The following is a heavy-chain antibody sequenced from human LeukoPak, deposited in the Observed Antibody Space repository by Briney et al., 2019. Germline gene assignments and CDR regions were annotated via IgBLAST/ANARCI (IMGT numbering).Heavy chain of an antibody. CDR3: AREGYCSSTSCYAGNYYYYYGMDV. V-gene: IGHV1-18*01. CDR1: GYTFTSYG. Sequence: GASVKVSCKASGYTFTSYGISWVRQAPGQGLEWMGWISAYNGNTNYAQKLQGRVTMTTDTSTSTAYMELRSLRSDDTAVDYCAREGYCSSTSCYAGNYYYYYGMDVWGQGTTVTVSS. CDR2: ISAYNGNT. D-gene: IGHD2-2*01. J-gene: IGHJ6*02.